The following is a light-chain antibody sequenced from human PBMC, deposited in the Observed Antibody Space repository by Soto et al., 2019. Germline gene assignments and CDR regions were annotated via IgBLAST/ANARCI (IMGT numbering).Light chain of an antibody. CDR1: NIGSKT. CDR2: DDS. J-gene: IGLJ3*02. Sequence: SYELTQPPSVSVAPGQTARITCGGDNIGSKTVHWYQQKPGQAPVVVVYDDSDRPSGIPERFSGSNSGNTATLTISRGEAGDEADYFCQVWDSSGDHWVFGGGTKLTVL. V-gene: IGLV3-21*02. CDR3: QVWDSSGDHWV.